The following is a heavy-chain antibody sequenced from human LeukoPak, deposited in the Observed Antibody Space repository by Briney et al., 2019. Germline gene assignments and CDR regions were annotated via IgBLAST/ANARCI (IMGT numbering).Heavy chain of an antibody. D-gene: IGHD2-21*02. CDR1: RFTFSYYW. CDR3: AKWGPYCVGDYCPALDS. Sequence: GGSLRLSWVASRFTFSYYWMSWVRQAPGKGLEWVANINQDGSKKRYADSMKGRFTISRDNAKESLYLQLNSLRAEDTAVYYCAKWGPYCVGDYCPALDSWGPGTLVTVSS. CDR2: INQDGSKK. V-gene: IGHV3-7*01. J-gene: IGHJ4*02.